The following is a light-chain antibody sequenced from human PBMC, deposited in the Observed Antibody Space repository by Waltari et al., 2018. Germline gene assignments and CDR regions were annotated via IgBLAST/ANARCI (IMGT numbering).Light chain of an antibody. CDR1: QSVNNY. CDR3: QQATWT. J-gene: IGKJ1*01. V-gene: IGKV3-11*01. CDR2: DAS. Sequence: EIVLTPSPATPSLSPGERATLSCRASQSVNNYLAWYQQKPGQAPRLLIYDASNRATGIPARFGGSGSGTDFTLTISSLEPEDFAVYYCQQATWTFGQGTKVEIK.